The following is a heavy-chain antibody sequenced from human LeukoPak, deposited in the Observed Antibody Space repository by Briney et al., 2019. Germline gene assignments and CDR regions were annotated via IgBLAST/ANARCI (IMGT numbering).Heavy chain of an antibody. CDR3: ARGGPRSYCSSPSCPHNWFDP. CDR1: GYIFTSYD. D-gene: IGHD2-2*01. Sequence: ASVKVSCKASGYIFTSYDINWVRQATGQGLEWMGWMNPNSGNTGYAQKFQGRVTITRNTSISTAYLELSSLRSEDTAVYYCARGGPRSYCSSPSCPHNWFDPWGQGTLVTVPS. J-gene: IGHJ5*02. V-gene: IGHV1-8*03. CDR2: MNPNSGNT.